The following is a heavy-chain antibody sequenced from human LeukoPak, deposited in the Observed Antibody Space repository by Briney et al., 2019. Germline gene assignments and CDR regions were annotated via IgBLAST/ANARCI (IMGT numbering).Heavy chain of an antibody. CDR1: GGTFSSYA. J-gene: IGHJ1*01. D-gene: IGHD3-10*01. CDR3: ARGLGGTYYGSGSYYPPEYFQH. V-gene: IGHV1-69*13. Sequence: ASVKVSCKASGGTFSSYAISWVRQAPGQGLEWMGGIIPIFGTANYAQKFQGRVTITADESTSTAYMELSSLRSEDTAVYYCARGLGGTYYGSGSYYPPEYFQHWGQGTLVTVSS. CDR2: IIPIFGTA.